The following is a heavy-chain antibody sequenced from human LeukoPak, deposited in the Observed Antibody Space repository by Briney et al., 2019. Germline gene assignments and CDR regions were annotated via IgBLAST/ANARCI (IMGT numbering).Heavy chain of an antibody. V-gene: IGHV3-48*01. CDR2: ISGSGTTL. CDR1: GFTFSDYT. J-gene: IGHJ4*02. CDR3: ANSGYSSGWYSL. Sequence: GGSLRLSCAASGFTFSDYTMNWVRLAPGKGLEWVAYISGSGTTLNYADSVKGRFTVSRDNAKDSLYLQMNSLRADDTAVYYCANSGYSSGWYSLWGQGTLVTVSS. D-gene: IGHD6-19*01.